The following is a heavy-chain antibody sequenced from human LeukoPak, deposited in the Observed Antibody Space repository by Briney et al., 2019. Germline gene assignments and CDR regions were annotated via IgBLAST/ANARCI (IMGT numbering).Heavy chain of an antibody. V-gene: IGHV1-69*04. J-gene: IGHJ4*02. D-gene: IGHD4-11*01. CDR2: IIPILGIA. Sequence: GSSVKVSCKASVGTFSSYAISWVRQAPGQGLEWMGRIIPILGIANYAQKFQGRVTITADKSTSTAYMELSSLRSEDRAVYYCARGAADSSNFDYWGQGTLVTVSS. CDR3: ARGAADSSNFDY. CDR1: VGTFSSYA.